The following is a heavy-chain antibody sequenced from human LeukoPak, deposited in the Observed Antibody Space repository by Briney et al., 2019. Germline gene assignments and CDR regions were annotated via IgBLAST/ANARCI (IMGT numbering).Heavy chain of an antibody. J-gene: IGHJ4*02. CDR2: ISYDGSNK. D-gene: IGHD2-2*02. V-gene: IGHV3-30*01. CDR3: ARGYCSSTSCYTAY. CDR1: GFTFSSYA. Sequence: GRSLRLSCAGSGFTFSSYAMHWVRQAPGKGLEWVAVISYDGSNKYYADSVKGRFTISRDNSKNTLYLQMNSLRAEDTAVYYYARGYCSSTSCYTAYWGQGTLVTVSS.